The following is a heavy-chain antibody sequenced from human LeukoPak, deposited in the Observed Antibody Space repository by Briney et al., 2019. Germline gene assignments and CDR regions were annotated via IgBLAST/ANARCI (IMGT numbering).Heavy chain of an antibody. Sequence: SVKVSCKASGYTFTSYGISWVRQAPGQGLEWMGGIIPIFGRTNYAQKFQDRVTITADKSTSTAYMELSSLRSEDTAVYYCARVVGLTGYSSSWYSGYYYYMDVWGKGTTVTVSS. CDR3: ARVVGLTGYSSSWYSGYYYYMDV. J-gene: IGHJ6*03. D-gene: IGHD6-13*01. CDR2: IIPIFGRT. CDR1: GYTFTSYG. V-gene: IGHV1-69*06.